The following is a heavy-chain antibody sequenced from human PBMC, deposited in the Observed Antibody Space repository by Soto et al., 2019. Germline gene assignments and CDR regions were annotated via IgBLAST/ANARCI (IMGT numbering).Heavy chain of an antibody. CDR3: ARDSSGSPTWDGMDV. CDR1: GGSISSGGYY. V-gene: IGHV4-31*03. Sequence: QVQLQESGPGLVKPSQTLSLTCTVSGGSISSGGYYWSWIRQHPGKGLEWIGYIYYSGSTYYNPSLKSRVTISVDTSKNQFSLKLSSLTAADTAVYYCARDSSGSPTWDGMDVWGQGTTVTVSS. CDR2: IYYSGST. J-gene: IGHJ6*02. D-gene: IGHD1-26*01.